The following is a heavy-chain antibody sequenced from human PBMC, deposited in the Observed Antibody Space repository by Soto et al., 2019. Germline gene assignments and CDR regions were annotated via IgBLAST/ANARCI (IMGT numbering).Heavy chain of an antibody. V-gene: IGHV4-59*01. J-gene: IGHJ4*02. CDR2: IYYSGST. CDR1: GGSISSYY. CDR3: ARGVRDGYTVDY. D-gene: IGHD5-12*01. Sequence: SETLSLTCTVSGGSISSYYWSWIRQPPGKGLEWIGYIYYSGSTNYNPSLKSRVTISVDTSKNQFSLKLSSVTAADTAVYYCARGVRDGYTVDYWGQGTLVTVSS.